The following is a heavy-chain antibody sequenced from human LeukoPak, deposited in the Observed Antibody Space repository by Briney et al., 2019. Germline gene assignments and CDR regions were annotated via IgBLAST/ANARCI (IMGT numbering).Heavy chain of an antibody. J-gene: IGHJ6*03. CDR2: IKQDGSEK. CDR1: GFTFSSYW. V-gene: IGHV3-7*01. D-gene: IGHD3-3*01. CDR3: ARVGDYDFWSGSYSYYYYMDV. Sequence: PGGSLRLSCAASGFTFSSYWMSWVRQAPGKGLEWVANIKQDGSEKYYVDSVKGRSTISRDNAKNSLYLQMNSLRAEDTAVYYCARVGDYDFWSGSYSYYYYMDVWGKGTTVTVSS.